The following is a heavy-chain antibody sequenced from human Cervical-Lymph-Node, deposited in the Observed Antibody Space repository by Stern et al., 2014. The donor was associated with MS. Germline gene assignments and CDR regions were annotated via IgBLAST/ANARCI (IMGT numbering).Heavy chain of an antibody. CDR1: GASITSYY. CDR3: ARATDL. CDR2: IYCRGNT. J-gene: IGHJ5*02. Sequence: QVQLQESGPGLLRPSETLSLTCTVSGASITSYYWSWIRQPPGKGLEWIGYIYCRGNTNYNASLKGRVAISIGTSKTQFSLRLSSVTAADTAVYYCARATDLWGQGTLVTVSS. V-gene: IGHV4-59*01.